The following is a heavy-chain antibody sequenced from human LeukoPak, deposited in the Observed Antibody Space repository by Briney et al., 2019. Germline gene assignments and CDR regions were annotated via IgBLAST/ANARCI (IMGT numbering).Heavy chain of an antibody. J-gene: IGHJ4*02. Sequence: GESLKISCKGFGYTFSNYWIGWVRQMPGKGLEWMGIIYPDDSDTRYSPSFQGQVTISADKSITTAFLQWSSLKASDTAMYYCAIFGDKYGSGSYGDSWGQGTLVTVSS. D-gene: IGHD3-10*01. CDR1: GYTFSNYW. V-gene: IGHV5-51*01. CDR3: AIFGDKYGSGSYGDS. CDR2: IYPDDSDT.